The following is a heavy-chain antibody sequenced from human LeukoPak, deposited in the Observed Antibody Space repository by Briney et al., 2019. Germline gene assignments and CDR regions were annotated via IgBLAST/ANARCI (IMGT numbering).Heavy chain of an antibody. CDR1: GFTFSSYA. V-gene: IGHV3-23*01. Sequence: LPGGSLRLSCEASGFTFSSYAMSWVRQAPGKGLEWVSTISGGGGSTYYVDSVKGRFTISRDNSKNTLYLQMNSLRAEDTAVYYCAKDLGYCSSTSCYSWFDPWGQGTLVTVSS. D-gene: IGHD2-2*01. CDR3: AKDLGYCSSTSCYSWFDP. CDR2: ISGGGGST. J-gene: IGHJ5*02.